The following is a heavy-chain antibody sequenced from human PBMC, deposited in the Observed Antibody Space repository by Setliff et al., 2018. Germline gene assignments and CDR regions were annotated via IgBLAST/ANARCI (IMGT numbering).Heavy chain of an antibody. Sequence: TSETLSLTCTVSGASISSGTYYWAWIRQPPGKGLEWIGRIHYRGTTYSNASLASRLTISVDTAKNQFSLKLTSVTAADTAVYYCARTGTYRYFDYWGQGALVTVSS. CDR1: GASISSGTYY. D-gene: IGHD1-1*01. CDR3: ARTGTYRYFDY. J-gene: IGHJ4*02. CDR2: IHYRGTT. V-gene: IGHV4-39*01.